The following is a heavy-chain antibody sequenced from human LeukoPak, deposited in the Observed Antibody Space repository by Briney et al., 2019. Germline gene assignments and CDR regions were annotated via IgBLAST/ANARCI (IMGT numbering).Heavy chain of an antibody. D-gene: IGHD1-26*01. CDR2: IGSNGEST. J-gene: IGHJ4*02. CDR1: GFTFSNYA. Sequence: PGGSLRLSCAGSGFTFSNYAMDWVRQAPGKGLENVAGIGSNGESTYYANSVKGRFTISRDNSKNTLFLQMGSLRAEDMAVYYCARGNVVGATRPFDYWGQGTLVTVSS. CDR3: ARGNVVGATRPFDY. V-gene: IGHV3-64*01.